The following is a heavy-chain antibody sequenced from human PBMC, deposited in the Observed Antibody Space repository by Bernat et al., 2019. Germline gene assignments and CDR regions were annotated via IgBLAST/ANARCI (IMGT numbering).Heavy chain of an antibody. Sequence: QVQLVQSGAEVKKPGSSVKVSCKASGGTFSSYAISWVRQAPGQGLEWMGWMNPNSGNTGYAQKFQGRVTMTRNTSISTAYMELSSLRSEDTAVYYCARGFYYDFWSGYSNFDYWGQGTLVTVSS. V-gene: IGHV1-8*02. CDR3: ARGFYYDFWSGYSNFDY. CDR1: GGTFSSYA. J-gene: IGHJ4*02. D-gene: IGHD3-3*01. CDR2: MNPNSGNT.